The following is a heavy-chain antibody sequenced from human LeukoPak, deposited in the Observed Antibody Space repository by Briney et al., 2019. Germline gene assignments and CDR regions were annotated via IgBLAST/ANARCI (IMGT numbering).Heavy chain of an antibody. CDR2: MNPNSGNT. V-gene: IGHV1-8*02. CDR1: GYTFTSYD. J-gene: IGHJ6*03. CDR3: ARGPQIAAAGTWYYYYYMDV. D-gene: IGHD6-13*01. Sequence: ASVKVSCKASGYTFTSYDINWVRQATGQGLEWMGWMNPNSGNTGYAQKFHGRDTMTRNTSISTAYMELSSLRSEATAVYYCARGPQIAAAGTWYYYYYMDVWGKGTTVTVSS.